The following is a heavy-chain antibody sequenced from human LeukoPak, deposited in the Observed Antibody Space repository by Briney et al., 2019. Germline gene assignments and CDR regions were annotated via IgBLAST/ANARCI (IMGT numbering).Heavy chain of an antibody. CDR3: ARLEDYGSFRDAFDI. CDR1: GFTVRNKY. Sequence: GGSLRLSCAASGFTVRNKYMSWVRQAPGKGLEWVSVIESGGSTYYADSVKGRFTISRDYSKNTVFLQMNSLRAEDTAVYFCARLEDYGSFRDAFDIWAQGTMVTVSS. J-gene: IGHJ3*02. V-gene: IGHV3-66*01. D-gene: IGHD4-17*01. CDR2: IESGGST.